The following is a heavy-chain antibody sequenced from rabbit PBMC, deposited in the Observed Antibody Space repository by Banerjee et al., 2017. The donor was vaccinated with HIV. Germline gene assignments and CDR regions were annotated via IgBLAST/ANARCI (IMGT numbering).Heavy chain of an antibody. Sequence: QSLEESGGDLVKPGASLTLTCKASGFSFSSGYYMCWVRQAPGKGLEWIACIYVGSSGVTYYASWAKGRFTISKTSSTTVTLQMTSLTAADTTTYFCARNTAYVGYTRLDLRGPGTLVTVS. J-gene: IGHJ3*01. CDR2: IYVGSSGVT. CDR1: GFSFSSGYY. D-gene: IGHD6-1*01. V-gene: IGHV1S40*01. CDR3: ARNTAYVGYTRLDL.